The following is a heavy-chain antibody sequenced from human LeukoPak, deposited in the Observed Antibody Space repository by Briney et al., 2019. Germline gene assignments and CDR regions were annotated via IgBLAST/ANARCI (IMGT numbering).Heavy chain of an antibody. Sequence: GGSLRLSCTASGFTFSSYAMYWVRQAPGKGLEWVSGIFGSGGSAHYADSVKGRFTISRDNSQNTVYLQMNSLRAEDTAVYYCGKASGWTRFDYWGQGTLVTVSS. CDR1: GFTFSSYA. CDR3: GKASGWTRFDY. J-gene: IGHJ4*02. CDR2: IFGSGGSA. D-gene: IGHD6-19*01. V-gene: IGHV3-23*01.